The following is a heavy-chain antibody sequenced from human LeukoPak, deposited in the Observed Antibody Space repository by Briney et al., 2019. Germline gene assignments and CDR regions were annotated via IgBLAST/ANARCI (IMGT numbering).Heavy chain of an antibody. CDR1: GFPFKVQT. D-gene: IGHD1-26*01. CDR2: MKEDGSEI. CDR3: ARGGATRGRFEN. Sequence: GGSLRLSCAASGFPFKVQTMSWVRQAPGKGLDWVASMKEDGSEIYYVDSVKGRFTISRDNSKNSLYLQMNSLRAEDTAVYYCARGGATRGRFENWGQGNLVTVSS. V-gene: IGHV3-7*01. J-gene: IGHJ4*02.